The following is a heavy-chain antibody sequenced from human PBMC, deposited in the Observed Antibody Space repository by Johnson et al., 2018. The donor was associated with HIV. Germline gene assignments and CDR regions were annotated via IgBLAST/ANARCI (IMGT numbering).Heavy chain of an antibody. CDR1: GFTFSSYA. CDR3: AKDATVTPYAFDI. V-gene: IGHV3-30-3*01. CDR2: ISYDGSNK. Sequence: QVQLVESGGGLVQPGGSLRLSCAASGFTFSSYAMHWVRQAPGKGLEWVAVISYDGSNKYYADSVKGRFTISRDNAKNTLYLQMNSLRAEDTAVYYCAKDATVTPYAFDIWGQGTMVTVFS. J-gene: IGHJ3*02.